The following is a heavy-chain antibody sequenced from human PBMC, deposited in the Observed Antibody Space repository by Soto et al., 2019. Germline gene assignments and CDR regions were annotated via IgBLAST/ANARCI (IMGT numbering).Heavy chain of an antibody. D-gene: IGHD3-9*01. CDR3: ASRRGGYFDYGMDV. CDR1: GYTFTSYA. CDR2: INAGNGNT. J-gene: IGHJ6*02. Sequence: QVQLVQSGAEVKKPGASVKVSCKASGYTFTSYAMHWVRQAPGQRLEWMGWINAGNGNTKYSQKFQGRVTITRDTSASTAYMELSSLRSEDTAVYYWASRRGGYFDYGMDVRGQGTTVTVSS. V-gene: IGHV1-3*01.